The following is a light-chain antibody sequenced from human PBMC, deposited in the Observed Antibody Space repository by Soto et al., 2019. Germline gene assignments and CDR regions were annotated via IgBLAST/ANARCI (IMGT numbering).Light chain of an antibody. Sequence: EIVLTQSPGTLSLSPGERATLSCRASQSVSSSFLAWYQQKPGQAPRLLIFGASNRATGIPDRFSGSGSATDFTLTISRLEPEDFAVYYCQQYGSSPPYTFGQGTKLEIK. CDR3: QQYGSSPPYT. J-gene: IGKJ2*01. CDR2: GAS. CDR1: QSVSSSF. V-gene: IGKV3-20*01.